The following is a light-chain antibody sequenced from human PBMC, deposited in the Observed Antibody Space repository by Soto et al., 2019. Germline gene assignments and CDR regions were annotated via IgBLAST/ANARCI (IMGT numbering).Light chain of an antibody. V-gene: IGKV3-11*01. CDR1: QSVSNL. Sequence: EIVLTQSPATLSLSPGERATLSCRASQSVSNLLIWFQQKTGQAPRLLIYDAYNRATGIPARFSGSVSGTVFTLTISSQEAEDVAVYYCHQRYPWPRTFGQGTRLEIK. CDR2: DAY. CDR3: HQRYPWPRT. J-gene: IGKJ5*01.